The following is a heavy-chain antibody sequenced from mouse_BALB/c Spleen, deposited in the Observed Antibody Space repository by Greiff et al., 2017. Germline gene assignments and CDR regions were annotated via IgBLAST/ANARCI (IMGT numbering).Heavy chain of an antibody. V-gene: IGHV2-2*02. CDR2: IWSGGST. J-gene: IGHJ4*01. CDR3: ARNWAYDERVYAMDY. D-gene: IGHD2-14*01. Sequence: VQLVESGPGLVQPSQSLSITCTVSGFSLTSYGVHWVRQSPGKGLEWLGVIWSGGSTDYNAAFISRLSISKDNSKSQVFFKMNSLQANDTAIYYCARNWAYDERVYAMDYWGQGTSVTVSS. CDR1: GFSLTSYG.